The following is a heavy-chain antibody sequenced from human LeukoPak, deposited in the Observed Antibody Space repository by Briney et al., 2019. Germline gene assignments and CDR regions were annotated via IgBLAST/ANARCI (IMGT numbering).Heavy chain of an antibody. CDR3: ARDLGSSSQVYYYGMDV. CDR1: GFTFSSYA. V-gene: IGHV3-30-3*01. J-gene: IGHJ6*02. Sequence: PGGSLRLSCAASGFTFSSYAMHWVRQAPGKGLEWVAVISYDGSNKYYADSVKGRFTISRDNSKSTLYLQMNSLRAEDTAVYYCARDLGSSSQVYYYGMDVWGQGTTVTVSS. D-gene: IGHD6-13*01. CDR2: ISYDGSNK.